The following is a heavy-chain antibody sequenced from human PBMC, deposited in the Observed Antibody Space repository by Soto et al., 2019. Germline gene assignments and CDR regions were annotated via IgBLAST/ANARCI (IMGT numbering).Heavy chain of an antibody. CDR3: ARGGLIRGVLYY. CDR1: DGSSNNYY. J-gene: IGHJ4*02. CDR2: INHSGST. Sequence: QVQLQQWGAGLLKPSETQSLTCAVYDGSSNNYYWSWIRQPPGKGLEWIGEINHSGSTNYNASLKSRVTISEDTSKKHFSLELRVVTAADTAVYYCARGGLIRGVLYYWGLGTLVTASS. V-gene: IGHV4-34*01. D-gene: IGHD3-10*01.